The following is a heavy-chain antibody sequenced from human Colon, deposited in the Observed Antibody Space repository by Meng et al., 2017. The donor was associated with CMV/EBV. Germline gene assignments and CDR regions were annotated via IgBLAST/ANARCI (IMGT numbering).Heavy chain of an antibody. CDR1: GYPFTIHY. Sequence: ASVKVSCKTSGYPFTIHYIHWVRQAPGRGLEWMGWMNPNSGVTNYAQKFQGRVTMTRDTTVNTAYLDLTSLRSADTAVYYCATLSIYDSTISDFWGQGTLVTVSS. CDR2: MNPNSGVT. V-gene: IGHV1-2*02. D-gene: IGHD5/OR15-5a*01. CDR3: ATLSIYDSTISDF. J-gene: IGHJ4*02.